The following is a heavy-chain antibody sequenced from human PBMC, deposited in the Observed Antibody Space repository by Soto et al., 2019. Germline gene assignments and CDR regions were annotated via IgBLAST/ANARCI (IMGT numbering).Heavy chain of an antibody. D-gene: IGHD6-19*01. CDR1: GYTFTSYG. J-gene: IGHJ5*02. V-gene: IGHV1-18*01. Sequence: QVQLVQSGAEVKKPGASVKVSCKASGYTFTSYGISWVRQAPGQGLEWMGWISAYNGNTNYAQKLQGRVTMTTDTTTGTAYRELRSLRSGDTAVYYCARESAVAALDPWGQGTLVTVSS. CDR3: ARESAVAALDP. CDR2: ISAYNGNT.